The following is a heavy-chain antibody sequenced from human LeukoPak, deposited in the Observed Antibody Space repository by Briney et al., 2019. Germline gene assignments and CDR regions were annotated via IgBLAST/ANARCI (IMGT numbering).Heavy chain of an antibody. CDR2: IIPILGIA. J-gene: IGHJ5*02. CDR1: GGTFSSYT. V-gene: IGHV1-69*02. CDR3: ALPYYGSGSLNWFDP. Sequence: GSSVKVSCKASGGTFSSYTISWVRQAPGQGLEWMGRIIPILGIANYEQKFQGRVTITADKSTSTAYMELSSLRSEDTAVYYCALPYYGSGSLNWFDPWGQGTLVTVSS. D-gene: IGHD3-10*01.